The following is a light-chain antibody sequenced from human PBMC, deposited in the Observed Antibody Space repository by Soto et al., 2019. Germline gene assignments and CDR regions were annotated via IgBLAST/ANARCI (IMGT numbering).Light chain of an antibody. V-gene: IGKV2-30*01. Sequence: DVVMTQSPLSLAVTLGQPASISCRSSQSLRYGDGNTHLNWYHQSPGQSTRRLNYKVSNRDSGXXXXXIXXXXXTXXXXXXXXXEAEXVGXXXXXXXTHWPPYTFGQGTKLEIK. CDR1: QSLRYGDGNTH. CDR3: XXXTHWPPYT. CDR2: KVS. J-gene: IGKJ2*01.